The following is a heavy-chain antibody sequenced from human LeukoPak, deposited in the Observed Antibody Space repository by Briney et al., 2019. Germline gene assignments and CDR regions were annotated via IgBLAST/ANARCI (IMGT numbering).Heavy chain of an antibody. D-gene: IGHD1-26*01. J-gene: IGHJ4*02. CDR1: GFSFSNFW. Sequence: AGGSLRPSCAASGFSFSNFWMTWVRQPPGKGLEWLATIKQDGSEKYYVDSVKGRFTISRDNAKNSLYLQMNSLRAEDTAVYYCARVYSAYYLDYWGQGALVTASS. CDR2: IKQDGSEK. V-gene: IGHV3-7*01. CDR3: ARVYSAYYLDY.